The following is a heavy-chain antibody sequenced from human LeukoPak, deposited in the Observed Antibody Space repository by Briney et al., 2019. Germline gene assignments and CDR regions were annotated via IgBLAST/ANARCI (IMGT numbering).Heavy chain of an antibody. D-gene: IGHD3-16*01. J-gene: IGHJ4*02. V-gene: IGHV4-31*03. Sequence: PSETLSLTCTVSGGSISSGGYCWSWIRQHPGKGLEWIGYIYYSGNTYHNPSLKSRVTISVDTSKNQFSLKLSSVTAADTAVYYCARDSLRAGGIDYWGQGTLVTVSS. CDR2: IYYSGNT. CDR1: GGSISSGGYC. CDR3: ARDSLRAGGIDY.